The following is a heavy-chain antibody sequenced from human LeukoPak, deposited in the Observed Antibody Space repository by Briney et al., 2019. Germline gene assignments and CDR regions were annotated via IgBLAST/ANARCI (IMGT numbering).Heavy chain of an antibody. D-gene: IGHD3-22*01. J-gene: IGHJ4*02. CDR2: IYYSGST. Sequence: PSETLSLTCTVSGGSISSYYWSWIRQPPGKGLEWIGYIYYSGSTNYNPSLKSRVTISVDTSQSQFSLKLTSVTATDTAVYFCARSLGYYYPFDFWGQGTLVTVSS. CDR3: ARSLGYYYPFDF. CDR1: GGSISSYY. V-gene: IGHV4-59*08.